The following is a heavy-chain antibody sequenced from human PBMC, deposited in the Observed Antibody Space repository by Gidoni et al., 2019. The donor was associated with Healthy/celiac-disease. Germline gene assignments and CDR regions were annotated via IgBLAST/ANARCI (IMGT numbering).Heavy chain of an antibody. D-gene: IGHD2-15*01. J-gene: IGHJ3*02. CDR2: IYYSGRT. CDR1: GGSISRYS. V-gene: IGHV4-59*01. Sequence: QFQLQESGPGLVKPSQTLSLTCTVSGGSISRYSWSWFRQPPGKGLEWIGYIYYSGRTNYNPSLKSRVTISVDTSKNQFSLKLSSVTAADTAVYYCARDGEYCSGGSCYSGAFDNWGQGTMVTVSS. CDR3: ARDGEYCSGGSCYSGAFDN.